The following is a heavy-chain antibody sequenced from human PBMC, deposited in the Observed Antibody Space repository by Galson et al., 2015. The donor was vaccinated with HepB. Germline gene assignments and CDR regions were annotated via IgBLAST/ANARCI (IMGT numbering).Heavy chain of an antibody. Sequence: SVKVSCKASGGTFSSYGISWVRQAPGQGLEWMGWISAYNGNTNYAQKLQGRVTMTTDTSTSTAYMELRSLRSDDTAVYYCARLVPTSGSGSYYLGELSLSAFDIWGQGTMVTVSS. D-gene: IGHD3-10*01. CDR1: GGTFSSYG. CDR2: ISAYNGNT. CDR3: ARLVPTSGSGSYYLGELSLSAFDI. J-gene: IGHJ3*02. V-gene: IGHV1-18*04.